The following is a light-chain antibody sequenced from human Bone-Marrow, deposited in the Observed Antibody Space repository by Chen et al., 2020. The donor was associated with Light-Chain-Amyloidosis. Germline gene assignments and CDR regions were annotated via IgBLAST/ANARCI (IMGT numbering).Light chain of an antibody. CDR3: AAWDDSLSGWV. J-gene: IGLJ3*02. CDR1: SSNIGSNY. Sequence: QSVLIQPPSASGTPGQRVTISCSGSSSNIGSNYVYWYQQLPGTAPKLLIYRNNQRPSGFPDRFSGSKSGTSGSLAISGLRSEDEADYYCAAWDDSLSGWVFGGGTKLTVL. V-gene: IGLV1-47*01. CDR2: RNN.